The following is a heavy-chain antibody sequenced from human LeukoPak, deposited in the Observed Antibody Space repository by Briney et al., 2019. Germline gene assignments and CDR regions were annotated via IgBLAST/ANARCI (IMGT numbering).Heavy chain of an antibody. V-gene: IGHV3-7*03. D-gene: IGHD3-9*01. CDR1: GFTFSSYW. CDR3: AKDQRYFDWQYDAFDI. Sequence: GGSLRLSCAASGFTFSSYWMSWVRQAPGKGLEWVANIKQDGSEKYYVDSVKGRFTISRDNAKNSLYLQMNSLRAADTAVYYCAKDQRYFDWQYDAFDIWGQGTMVTVSS. J-gene: IGHJ3*02. CDR2: IKQDGSEK.